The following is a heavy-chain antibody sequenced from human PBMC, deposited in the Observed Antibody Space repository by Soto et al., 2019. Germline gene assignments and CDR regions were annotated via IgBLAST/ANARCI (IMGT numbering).Heavy chain of an antibody. CDR1: GFTFSSYA. V-gene: IGHV3-23*01. Sequence: EVQLLESGGGLVQPGGSLRLSCAASGFTFSSYAMRWVRQAPGKGLEWVSAISGSGAGTYYADSVKGRFTISRDNSKNTLYLQMNSLRAEDTAVYYCAKRIRDSSDVYFDCWGQGSLVTVSS. CDR3: AKRIRDSSDVYFDC. CDR2: ISGSGAGT. D-gene: IGHD2-15*01. J-gene: IGHJ4*02.